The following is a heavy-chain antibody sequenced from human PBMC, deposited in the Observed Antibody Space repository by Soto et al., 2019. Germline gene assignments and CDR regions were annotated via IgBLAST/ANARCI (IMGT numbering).Heavy chain of an antibody. J-gene: IGHJ4*02. D-gene: IGHD5-18*01. CDR1: GFTFSSYS. V-gene: IGHV3-48*01. CDR2: ISSSSSTI. Sequence: EVQLVESGGGLVQPGGSLRLSCAASGFTFSSYSMNWVRQAPGKGLEWVSYISSSSSTIYYADSVKGRFTISRDNAKNSLYLQMNSLRAEDTAVYYCARDKTWIQTGNTDYWDQGTLVTVSS. CDR3: ARDKTWIQTGNTDY.